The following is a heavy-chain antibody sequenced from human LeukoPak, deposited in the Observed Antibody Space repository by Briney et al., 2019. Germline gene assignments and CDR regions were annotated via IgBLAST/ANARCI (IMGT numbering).Heavy chain of an antibody. CDR2: ISAYNGNT. V-gene: IGHV1-18*01. D-gene: IGHD3-3*01. CDR3: ARDHGTYYDFWSGFLSASEPIDY. CDR1: GYTFTSYG. Sequence: ASVKVSCKASGYTFTSYGISWVRQAPGQGLEWMGWISAYNGNTNYAQKLQGRVTMTTDTSTSTVYMELRSLRSDDTAVYYCARDHGTYYDFWSGFLSASEPIDYWGQRTLVTVSS. J-gene: IGHJ4*02.